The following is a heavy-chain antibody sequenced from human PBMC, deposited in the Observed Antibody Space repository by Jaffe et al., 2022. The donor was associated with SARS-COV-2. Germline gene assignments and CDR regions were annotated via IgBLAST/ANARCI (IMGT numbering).Heavy chain of an antibody. CDR3: ARRPPDYLFFDC. CDR2: SSDSGEM. Sequence: QLQLQESGPGLVKPSETLPLTCTVSGDSTDIRTYGWAWIRQSPGKGLEWIVTSSDSGEMSYNPALKRRVTFSVDTSKSQFSLKLSSLTATDTGIYFCARRPPDYLFFDCWGQGILVTVSS. J-gene: IGHJ4*02. CDR1: GDSTDIRTYG. D-gene: IGHD3-9*01. V-gene: IGHV4-39*01.